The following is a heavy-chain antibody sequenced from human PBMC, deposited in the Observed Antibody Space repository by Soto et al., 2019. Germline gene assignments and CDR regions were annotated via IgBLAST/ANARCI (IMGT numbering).Heavy chain of an antibody. Sequence: PGVSLRRSCSASGFTCSRYGRHLVRQAPVKGLELVAVISYDGSNKYYADSVKGRFTISRDNSNNTLYLQMNSLRAEDTAVYYCAKVSGYSSSWYFQYYYGMDVWGQGPTVTVSS. V-gene: IGHV3-30*18. CDR1: GFTCSRYG. D-gene: IGHD6-13*01. CDR2: ISYDGSNK. J-gene: IGHJ6*02. CDR3: AKVSGYSSSWYFQYYYGMDV.